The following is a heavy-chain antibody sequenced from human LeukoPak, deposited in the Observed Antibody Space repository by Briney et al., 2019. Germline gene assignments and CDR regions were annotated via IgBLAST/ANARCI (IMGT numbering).Heavy chain of an antibody. J-gene: IGHJ4*02. CDR2: ISPNSGGT. CDR1: GYTFTGYY. V-gene: IGHV1-2*02. D-gene: IGHD1-26*01. Sequence: ASVKVSCKASGYTFTGYYMHWVRQAPGQGLEWMGWISPNSGGTNYTQKFQGRVTMTRDTSISTAYMELSRLRSDDTAVYYCARVTSPYSGSYSYWGQGTLVTVSS. CDR3: ARVTSPYSGSYSY.